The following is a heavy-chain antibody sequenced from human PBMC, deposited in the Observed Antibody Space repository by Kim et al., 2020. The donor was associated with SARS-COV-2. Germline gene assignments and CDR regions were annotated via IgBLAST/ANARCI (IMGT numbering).Heavy chain of an antibody. CDR1: GYSFTSYW. Sequence: GESLKISCKGSGYSFTSYWIGWVRQMPGKGLEWMGIIYPGDSDTRYSPSFQGQVTISADKSISTAYLQWSSLKASDTAMYYCATHGASAVAGTGDGMDVWGQGTTVTVSS. D-gene: IGHD6-19*01. J-gene: IGHJ6*02. CDR2: IYPGDSDT. V-gene: IGHV5-51*01. CDR3: ATHGASAVAGTGDGMDV.